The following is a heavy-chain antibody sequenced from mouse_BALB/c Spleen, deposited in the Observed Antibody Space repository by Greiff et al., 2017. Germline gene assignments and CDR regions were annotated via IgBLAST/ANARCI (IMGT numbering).Heavy chain of an antibody. V-gene: IGHV1S137*01. CDR3: ARGDYDENFDV. Sequence: QVQLKQSGAELVRPGVSVKISCKGSGYTFTDYAMHWVKQSHAKSLEWIGVISTYYGDASYNQKFKGKATMTVDKSSSTAYMELARLTSEDSAIYYCARGDYDENFDVWGAGTTVTVSS. J-gene: IGHJ1*01. CDR1: GYTFTDYA. CDR2: ISTYYGDA. D-gene: IGHD2-4*01.